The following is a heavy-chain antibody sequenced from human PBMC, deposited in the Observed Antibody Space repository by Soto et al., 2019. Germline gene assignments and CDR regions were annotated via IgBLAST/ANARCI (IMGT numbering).Heavy chain of an antibody. CDR1: GGSITTSRNY. J-gene: IGHJ4*02. V-gene: IGHV4-39*01. CDR3: ARMTPSSSSCYYRDY. D-gene: IGHD3-22*01. CDR2: IYHSGTT. Sequence: KPXETLSLTGSVSGGSITTSRNYGGWIRQPPGKGLEWIGYIYHSGTTYYSPSLGSRVSISVDTSKNQFSLKLDSVTAADTAVYYCARMTPSSSSCYYRDYWGQGSLVTVSS.